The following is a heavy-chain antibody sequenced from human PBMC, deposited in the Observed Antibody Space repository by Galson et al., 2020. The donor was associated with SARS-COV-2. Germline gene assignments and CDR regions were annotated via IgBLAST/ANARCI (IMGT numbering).Heavy chain of an antibody. J-gene: IGHJ5*02. CDR2: IYYSGST. CDR1: GDSISSYY. CDR3: ARAPGGSSSKGNWFDP. D-gene: IGHD6-6*01. Sequence: SLTCSVSGDSISSYYWSWIRQPPGKGLEWIGYIYYSGSTNYNPSLKSRVTISVDRSKSQFSLKLSSVTAADTAVYYCARAPGGSSSKGNWFDPWGQGTLVTVSS. V-gene: IGHV4-59*01.